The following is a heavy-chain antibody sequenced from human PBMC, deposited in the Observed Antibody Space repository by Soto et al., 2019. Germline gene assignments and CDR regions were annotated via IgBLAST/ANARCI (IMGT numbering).Heavy chain of an antibody. J-gene: IGHJ5*02. V-gene: IGHV3-7*01. CDR2: IKQDGTEI. CDR1: GFTFSSYW. CDR3: ASYSGSYFPVGHDR. D-gene: IGHD1-26*01. Sequence: PGGSLRLSCVASGFTFSSYWMSWVRQAPGGGLEWVANIKQDGTEIHYVESVKGRFTIFRDNAKKSLYLQMNSLRAEDTAVYFCASYSGSYFPVGHDRRGQGTLVTVSS.